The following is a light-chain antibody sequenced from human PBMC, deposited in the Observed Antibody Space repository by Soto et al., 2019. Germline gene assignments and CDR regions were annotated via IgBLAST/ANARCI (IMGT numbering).Light chain of an antibody. CDR2: TAS. J-gene: IGKJ1*01. Sequence: DIQMTQSPSSLSASVGDRVTITCRASQSIRNHLNWYQQKPGKAPNLLIFTASSLRSGVPSRFSGSGSVTDFTLTIRSLQPEDFATYYCQQTSTTSPTFGQGTKVQFK. CDR1: QSIRNH. V-gene: IGKV1-39*01. CDR3: QQTSTTSPT.